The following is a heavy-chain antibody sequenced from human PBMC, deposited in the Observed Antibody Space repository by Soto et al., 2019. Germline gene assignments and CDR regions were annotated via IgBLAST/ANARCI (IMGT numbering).Heavy chain of an antibody. V-gene: IGHV1-18*01. J-gene: IGHJ6*02. Sequence: QVQLVQSGAEVKKPGASVKVSCKASGYTFTSYGISWVRQAPGQGLEWMGWISAYNGNTNYAQKLQGRVTMTTDTXTXTAYMELRSLRSDDTAVYYCARDQWFGVYYYYGMDVWGQGTTVTVSS. D-gene: IGHD3-10*01. CDR2: ISAYNGNT. CDR3: ARDQWFGVYYYYGMDV. CDR1: GYTFTSYG.